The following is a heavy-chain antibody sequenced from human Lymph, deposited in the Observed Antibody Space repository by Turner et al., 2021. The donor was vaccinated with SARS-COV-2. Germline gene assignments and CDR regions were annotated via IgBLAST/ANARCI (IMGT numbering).Heavy chain of an antibody. J-gene: IGHJ6*02. D-gene: IGHD4-17*01. CDR2: INPNSGDT. CDR1: GYTFTVDY. V-gene: IGHV1-2*02. Sequence: QVQLVQSGAEVKTPGASVKVSCKASGYTFTVDYMHWVRQAPGHGVGWMGWINPNSGDTNDAQKFQGRVTMTRDTSISTVYMELSRLRSDDTAVYYCARGASVTPDRYYYYYYGMDVWGQGTTVTVSS. CDR3: ARGASVTPDRYYYYYYGMDV.